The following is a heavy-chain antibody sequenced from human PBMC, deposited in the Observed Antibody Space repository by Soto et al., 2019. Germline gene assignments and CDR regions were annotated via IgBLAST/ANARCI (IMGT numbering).Heavy chain of an antibody. CDR2: IYSGGST. CDR3: ARAAGYCSSTSCYVGGYYYYGMDV. J-gene: IGHJ6*02. V-gene: IGHV3-53*01. CDR1: GFTVSSNY. D-gene: IGHD2-2*01. Sequence: GGSLRLSCAASGFTVSSNYMSWVRQAPGKGLEWVSVIYSGGSTYYADSVKGRFTISRDNSKNTLYLQMNSLRAEDTAVYYCARAAGYCSSTSCYVGGYYYYGMDVWGQGTTVTVSS.